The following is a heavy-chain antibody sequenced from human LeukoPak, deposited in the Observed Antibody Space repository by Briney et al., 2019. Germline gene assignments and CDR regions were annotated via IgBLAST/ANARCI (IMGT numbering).Heavy chain of an antibody. CDR1: GGSISSSSYY. D-gene: IGHD3-22*01. Sequence: SETLSLTCTVSGGSISSSSYYWGWIRQPPGKRLEWIGSIYYTRSTYYNPSLKSRVTISVDTSKNQFSLKLTSVTAADTAVYYCARGVTMIVVVIHDWYFDLWGRGTLVTVSS. CDR2: IYYTRST. J-gene: IGHJ2*01. V-gene: IGHV4-39*01. CDR3: ARGVTMIVVVIHDWYFDL.